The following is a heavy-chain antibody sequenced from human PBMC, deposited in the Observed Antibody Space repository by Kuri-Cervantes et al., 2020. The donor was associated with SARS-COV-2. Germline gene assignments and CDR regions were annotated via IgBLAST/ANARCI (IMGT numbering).Heavy chain of an antibody. CDR1: GDSVNNDNYY. CDR2: VYYTGRS. Sequence: GSLRLSCSVSGDSVNNDNYYWGWIRQSPGKGLEWIGTVYYTGRSYFNPSHKSRVTISVDTSKNQFSLKLSSVTAADTAVYYCAKHFGPIAVAGPYFDYWGQGTLVTVSS. J-gene: IGHJ4*02. V-gene: IGHV4-39*01. CDR3: AKHFGPIAVAGPYFDY. D-gene: IGHD6-19*01.